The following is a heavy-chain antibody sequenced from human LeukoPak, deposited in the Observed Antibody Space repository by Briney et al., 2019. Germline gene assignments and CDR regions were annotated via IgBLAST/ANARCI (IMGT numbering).Heavy chain of an antibody. CDR1: GGSFSSGSYY. V-gene: IGHV4-61*01. D-gene: IGHD3-10*01. J-gene: IGHJ6*01. Sequence: SETLSLTCTVSGGSFSSGSYYWSWIRQPPGTGLEWIGYIYYSGSTDYNPSLKSRVTISVDTSKNQFSLKLSSVTAADTAVYYCARGRGSGSYYMCDVWGQGTTVTSPQ. CDR3: ARGRGSGSYYMCDV. CDR2: IYYSGST.